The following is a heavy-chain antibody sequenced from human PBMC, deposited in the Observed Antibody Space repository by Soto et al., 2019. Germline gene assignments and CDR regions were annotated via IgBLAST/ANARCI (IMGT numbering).Heavy chain of an antibody. CDR2: ISGSGGST. CDR1: GFTFSSYA. D-gene: IGHD5-12*01. V-gene: IGHV3-23*01. J-gene: IGHJ4*02. Sequence: EVQLLESGGGLVQPGGSLRLSCAASGFTFSSYAMSWVRQAPGKGLEWVSAISGSGGSTYYADSVKGRFTISRDNSKNTLYLQMNSLGAEDTDVYYCAKGEIYSGYPPGLFDYWGQGTLVTVSS. CDR3: AKGEIYSGYPPGLFDY.